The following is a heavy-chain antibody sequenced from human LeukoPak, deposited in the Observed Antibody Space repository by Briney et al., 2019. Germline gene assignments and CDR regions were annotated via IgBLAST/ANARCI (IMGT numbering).Heavy chain of an antibody. CDR2: IYHSGST. D-gene: IGHD6-19*01. CDR3: ARDGTPSYTSGWVYMDA. J-gene: IGHJ6*03. V-gene: IGHV4-30-4*07. Sequence: PSETLSLTCAVSGGSISSGGYSWSWIRQPPGKGLEWIGYIYHSGSTYYNPSLKSRVTISVDTSKNQFSLKLSSVTAADTAVYYCARDGTPSYTSGWVYMDAWGKGTTVTIS. CDR1: GGSISSGGYS.